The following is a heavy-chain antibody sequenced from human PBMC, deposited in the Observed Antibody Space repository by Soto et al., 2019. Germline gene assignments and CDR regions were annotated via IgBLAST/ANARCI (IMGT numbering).Heavy chain of an antibody. CDR2: IDWDDDK. Sequence: SGPTLVNPTQTLTLTCTFSGFSLSTSGMYVSWIRQPPGKALEWLALIDWDDDKYYSTSLKTRLTISKDTSKNQVVLTMTNMDPVDTATYYCARIDYYDSSGAAGGYMDVWGQGTTVTVSS. D-gene: IGHD3-22*01. CDR1: GFSLSTSGMY. V-gene: IGHV2-70*01. CDR3: ARIDYYDSSGAAGGYMDV. J-gene: IGHJ6*02.